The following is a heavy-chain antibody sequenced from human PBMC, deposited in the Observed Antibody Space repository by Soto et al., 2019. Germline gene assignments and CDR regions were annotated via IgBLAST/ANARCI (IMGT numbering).Heavy chain of an antibody. V-gene: IGHV3-30-3*01. CDR2: ISYDGSNK. CDR3: AREVGVGYYDY. CDR1: GFTFSSSA. Sequence: QVQLVASGGGVVQPGRSLRLSCAASGFTFSSSAMHWVRQAPGKGLEWVAVISYDGSNKYYADSVKGRFTISRDNSKNTLYLQMNSLRAEDTAVYYCAREVGVGYYDYWGQGTLVTVSS. D-gene: IGHD3-3*01. J-gene: IGHJ4*02.